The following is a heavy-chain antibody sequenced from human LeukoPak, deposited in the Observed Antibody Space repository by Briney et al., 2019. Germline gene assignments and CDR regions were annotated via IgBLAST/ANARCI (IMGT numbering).Heavy chain of an antibody. CDR3: ARESDSNWYVDY. D-gene: IGHD6-13*01. CDR2: INHSGST. Sequence: SETLSLTCAVYSGAFSGYYWSWIRQPPGEGLEWIGEINHSGSTNYNPSLKSRVTISVDTSKNQFSLKLSSVTAADTAVYYCARESDSNWYVDYWGQGTLVTVSS. J-gene: IGHJ4*02. CDR1: SGAFSGYY. V-gene: IGHV4-34*01.